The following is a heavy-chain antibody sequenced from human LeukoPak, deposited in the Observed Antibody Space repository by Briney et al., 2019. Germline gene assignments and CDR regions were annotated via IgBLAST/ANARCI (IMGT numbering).Heavy chain of an antibody. Sequence: GGSLRLSCAASGFTFSSYGMHWVRQAPGKGLEWVARISQDGSEKYYVDSVKGRFTSSRDNAENSLDLQMNSLRAEDTAVYYCARGRDYYYGPGSHAYWGQGTLVTVSS. D-gene: IGHD3-10*01. V-gene: IGHV3-7*01. J-gene: IGHJ4*02. CDR2: ISQDGSEK. CDR1: GFTFSSYG. CDR3: ARGRDYYYGPGSHAY.